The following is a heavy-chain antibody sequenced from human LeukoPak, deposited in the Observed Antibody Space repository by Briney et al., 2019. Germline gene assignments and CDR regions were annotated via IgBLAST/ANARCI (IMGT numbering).Heavy chain of an antibody. V-gene: IGHV4-34*01. CDR2: INHSGST. Sequence: KASETLSLTCAVYGGSFSGYYWSWIRQPPGKGLEWVGEINHSGSTNYNPSLKRRVTISVDTSKNQFSLKLSSVTAADTAVYYCARAGDSSSSVNYYYYMDVWGKGTTVTVSS. CDR3: ARAGDSSSSVNYYYYMDV. D-gene: IGHD6-6*01. J-gene: IGHJ6*03. CDR1: GGSFSGYY.